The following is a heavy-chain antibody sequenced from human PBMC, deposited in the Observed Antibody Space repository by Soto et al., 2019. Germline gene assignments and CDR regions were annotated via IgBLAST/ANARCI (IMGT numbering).Heavy chain of an antibody. V-gene: IGHV1-18*01. CDR1: GYTFTSYH. CDR2: ISDENGNT. CDR3: ARDSPPPRE. Sequence: QVQLVQSGAEVKKPGASVKVSCKASGYTFTSYHITWVRQAPGQGLEWMGWISDENGNTNYAQKLQGRVTTTTNQSTRTAYMELRSLRSADTGVYYRARDSPPPREWGQGTLVTVSS. J-gene: IGHJ4*02.